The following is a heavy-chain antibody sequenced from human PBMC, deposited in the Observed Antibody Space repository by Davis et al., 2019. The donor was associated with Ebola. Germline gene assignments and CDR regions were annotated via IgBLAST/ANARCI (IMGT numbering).Heavy chain of an antibody. CDR1: GGSISSGDYY. J-gene: IGHJ6*02. CDR3: ARGPSWLGMDV. D-gene: IGHD5-24*01. CDR2: INHSGST. Sequence: MPGGSLRLSCTVSGGSISSGDYYWSWIRQPPGKGLEWIGEINHSGSTNYNPSLKSRVTISVDTSKNQFSLKLSSVTAADTAVYHCARGPSWLGMDVWGQGTTVTVSS. V-gene: IGHV4-39*07.